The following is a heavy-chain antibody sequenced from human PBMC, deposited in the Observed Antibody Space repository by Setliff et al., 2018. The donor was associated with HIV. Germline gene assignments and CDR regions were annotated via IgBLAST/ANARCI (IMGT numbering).Heavy chain of an antibody. CDR2: IIHTGST. Sequence: PSETLSLTCAVYGGSFSGYYWSWIRQPPGKGLEWIGEIIHTGSTNYNPSLKSRVTISVDTSKNQFSLRLSSVTAADTAVYYCARGRSCSSSSCLIPYYYYYMDVWGKGTTVTVSS. D-gene: IGHD2-2*01. CDR3: ARGRSCSSSSCLIPYYYYYMDV. J-gene: IGHJ6*03. CDR1: GGSFSGYY. V-gene: IGHV4-34*01.